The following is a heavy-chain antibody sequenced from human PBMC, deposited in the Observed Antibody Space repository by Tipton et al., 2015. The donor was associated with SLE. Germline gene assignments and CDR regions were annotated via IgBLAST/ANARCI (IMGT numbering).Heavy chain of an antibody. CDR2: IYYSGST. D-gene: IGHD6-13*01. CDR3: ARGWIAAAGTVAAGIEYFQH. V-gene: IGHV4-59*04. CDR1: GGSISSYY. Sequence: TLSLTCTVSGGSISSYYWSWIRQPPGKGLEWIGYIYYSGSTYYNPSLKSRVTISVDTSKNQFSLNLSSVTAADTAVYYCARGWIAAAGTVAAGIEYFQHWGQGTLVTVSS. J-gene: IGHJ1*01.